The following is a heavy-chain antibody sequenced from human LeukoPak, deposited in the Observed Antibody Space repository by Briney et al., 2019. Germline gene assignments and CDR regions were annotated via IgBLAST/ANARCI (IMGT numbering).Heavy chain of an antibody. CDR2: SNTYNGNT. CDR1: GYTLNKFG. V-gene: IGHV1-18*01. CDR3: ARDTPQHLKRFDY. D-gene: IGHD6-13*01. Sequence: GASVKVSCKASGYTLNKFGMSWVRQAPGQGLEWLGWSNTYNGNTKLGEKFQGRVTITTDASTSTVYMELTSLGTDDTAVYFCARDTPQHLKRFDYWGQGTLVTVSS. J-gene: IGHJ4*02.